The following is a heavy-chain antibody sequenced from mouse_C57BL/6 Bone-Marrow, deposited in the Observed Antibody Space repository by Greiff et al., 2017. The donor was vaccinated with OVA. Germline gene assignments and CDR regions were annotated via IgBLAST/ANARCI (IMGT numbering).Heavy chain of an antibody. CDR2: IDPENGDT. CDR1: GFNIKDDY. J-gene: IGHJ1*03. Sequence: EVKLVESGAELVRPGASVKLSCTASGFNIKDDYMHWVKQRPEQGLEWIGWIDPENGDTEYASKFQGKATITADTSSNTAYLQLSSLTSEDTAVYYCTTVDYDVNWYFDVWGTGTTVTVSS. D-gene: IGHD2-4*01. V-gene: IGHV14-4*01. CDR3: TTVDYDVNWYFDV.